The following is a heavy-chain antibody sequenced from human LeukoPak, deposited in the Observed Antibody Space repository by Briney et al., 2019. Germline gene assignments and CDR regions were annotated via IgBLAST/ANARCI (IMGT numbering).Heavy chain of an antibody. V-gene: IGHV4-39*01. CDR1: GDSVGRSDSY. CDR3: ARRRYYDGSGYLE. CDR2: IYYSGRT. J-gene: IGHJ1*01. Sequence: PSETLSLTCSVSGDSVGRSDSYWDWIRQPPGKRLEWIGTIYYSGRTYYSPSLKSRVTMSVDPSNNQFSLNLRSVTAADTALYYCARRRYYDGSGYLEWGQGTLLSVSS. D-gene: IGHD3-22*01.